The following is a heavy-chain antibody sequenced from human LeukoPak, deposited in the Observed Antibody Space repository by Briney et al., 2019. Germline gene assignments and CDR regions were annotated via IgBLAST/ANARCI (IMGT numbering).Heavy chain of an antibody. V-gene: IGHV3-30-3*01. Sequence: GGSLRLSCAASGFTFSSYAMHWVRQAPGKGLEWVAVISYDGSNKYYADSVKGRFTISRDNSKNTLYLQMNSLRAEDTAVYYCARGGGCTFDYWGQGTLVTVSS. CDR1: GFTFSSYA. CDR2: ISYDGSNK. D-gene: IGHD2-8*01. J-gene: IGHJ4*02. CDR3: ARGGGCTFDY.